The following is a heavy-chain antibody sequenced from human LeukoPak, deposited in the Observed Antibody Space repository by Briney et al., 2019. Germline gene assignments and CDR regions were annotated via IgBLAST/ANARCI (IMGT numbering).Heavy chain of an antibody. D-gene: IGHD5-12*01. J-gene: IGHJ6*02. CDR2: IKQDGSEK. CDR1: GFTFSSYW. CDR3: ARDRGYDLVGTYYYYYGMDV. Sequence: PGGSLRLSCAASGFTFSSYWMSWVRQAPGKGLEWVVNIKQDGSEKYYVDSVKGRFTISRDNAKNSLYLQMNSLRAEDTAVYYCARDRGYDLVGTYYYYYGMDVWGQGTTVTVSS. V-gene: IGHV3-7*01.